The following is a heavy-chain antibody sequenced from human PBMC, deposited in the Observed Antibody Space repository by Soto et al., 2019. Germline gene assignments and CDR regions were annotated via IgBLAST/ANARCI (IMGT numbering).Heavy chain of an antibody. D-gene: IGHD2-15*01. V-gene: IGHV3-66*01. Sequence: EVHLVESGGGLVQPGGSLRLSCAASGFTVSSKYMSWVRQAPGKGLECVSLIQSGGPTYYADSVQGRFTISRDTSENTLHLQMDRLRAEDTAVYYCARDDVLCDGGRCYGVPLDVWGKGNTVTVSS. CDR2: IQSGGPT. CDR3: ARDDVLCDGGRCYGVPLDV. CDR1: GFTVSSKY. J-gene: IGHJ6*04.